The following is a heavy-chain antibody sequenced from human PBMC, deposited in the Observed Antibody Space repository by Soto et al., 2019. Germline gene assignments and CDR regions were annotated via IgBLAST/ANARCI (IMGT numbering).Heavy chain of an antibody. J-gene: IGHJ4*02. CDR3: ARIYFDSSDYYGCLDY. Sequence: PQMLSLSCSVSGGSIASGGYCWGWTRQHPGRGLEWIGDIYSSGYTSYHPSLKSRVAISMDTSKNQFSLKLTSVTVSDTAVYFCARIYFDSSDYYGCLDYWGQGTLVT. CDR2: IYSSGYT. D-gene: IGHD3-22*01. CDR1: GGSIASGGYC. V-gene: IGHV4-31*03.